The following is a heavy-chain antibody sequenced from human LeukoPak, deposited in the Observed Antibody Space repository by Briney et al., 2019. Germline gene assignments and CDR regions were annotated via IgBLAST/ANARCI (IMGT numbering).Heavy chain of an antibody. D-gene: IGHD3/OR15-3a*01. V-gene: IGHV4-39*01. Sequence: KASETLSLTCTVSGGSVSSSSYYWGWIRQPPGKGLEWIGSIYYSGSTYYNPSLKSRVTISVDTSKNQFSLKLSSVTAADTAVYHCARHPPGLGVFDYWGQGTLVTVSS. CDR2: IYYSGST. CDR1: GGSVSSSSYY. CDR3: ARHPPGLGVFDY. J-gene: IGHJ4*02.